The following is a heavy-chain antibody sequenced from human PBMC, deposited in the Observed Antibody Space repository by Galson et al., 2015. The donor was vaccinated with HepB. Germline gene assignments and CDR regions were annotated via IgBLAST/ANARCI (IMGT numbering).Heavy chain of an antibody. J-gene: IGHJ4*02. V-gene: IGHV3-30*18. CDR1: GFTFSSYG. CDR2: ISYDGSNK. Sequence: SLRLSCAASGFTFSSYGMHWVRQAPGKGLEWVAVISYDGSNKYYADSVKGRFTISRDNSKNTLYLQMNSLRAEDTAVYYCAKPSTTVVTRRFGHYFDYWGQGTLVTVSS. D-gene: IGHD4-23*01. CDR3: AKPSTTVVTRRFGHYFDY.